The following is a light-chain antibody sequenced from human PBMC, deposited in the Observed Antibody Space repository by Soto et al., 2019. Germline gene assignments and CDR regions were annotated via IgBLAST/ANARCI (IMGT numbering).Light chain of an antibody. CDR3: QNYDSAPRT. V-gene: IGKV1-27*01. CDR1: QDNSNF. CDR2: AAS. J-gene: IGKJ1*01. Sequence: DIQMTQSPSSLSASVGDRVTITCQASQDNSNFLAWFQQKPGKVPRLLIHAASTLQSGVPSRFSGSGSGTEFSLTNSSRQPEDVATYYCQNYDSAPRTFGQGTKVEIK.